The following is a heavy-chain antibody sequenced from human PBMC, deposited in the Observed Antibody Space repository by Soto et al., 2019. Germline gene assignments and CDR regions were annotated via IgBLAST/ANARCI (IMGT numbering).Heavy chain of an antibody. D-gene: IGHD3-10*01. CDR3: ASSMGRGGNDY. J-gene: IGHJ4*02. V-gene: IGHV3-7*05. CDR1: GFTFSDYW. CDR2: IKTDGSEK. Sequence: EVQLVESGGGLVQPGGSLRLSCVASGFTFSDYWMSWVRQDPGKGLECVANIKTDGSEKYYVDPVKGRFTISRDNAKNSLYLQMNSLRAEDTAVYYCASSMGRGGNDYWGQGTLVAVSS.